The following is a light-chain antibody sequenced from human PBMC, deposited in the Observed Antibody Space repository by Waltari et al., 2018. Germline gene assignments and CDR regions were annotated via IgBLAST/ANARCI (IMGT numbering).Light chain of an antibody. CDR1: TSHVGTNY. V-gene: IGLV1-47*01. CDR2: KNH. J-gene: IGLJ1*01. CDR3: AVWEGSLKV. Sequence: SVLTQPPSVSGTPGQRVTIPCSGSTSHVGTNYVFWYQLLPGAAPRLLIYKNHQRPSGVPARFSGSKSGTSASLAISGLRSEDEGDYYCAVWEGSLKVFGAGTKVTVL.